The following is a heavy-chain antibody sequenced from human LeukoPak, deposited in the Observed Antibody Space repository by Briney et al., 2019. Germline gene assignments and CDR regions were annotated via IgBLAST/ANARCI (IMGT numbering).Heavy chain of an antibody. CDR2: IHYSRST. D-gene: IGHD5-24*01. CDR1: GGSISSYY. CDR3: ARWLQSTGWFDP. J-gene: IGHJ5*02. V-gene: IGHV4-59*01. Sequence: SETLSLTCTVSGGSISSYYWSWIRQPPGKGLEWIGYIHYSRSTNYNPSLKSRVTISVDTSKNQFSLKLSSVTAADTAVYYCARWLQSTGWFDPWGQGTLVTVSS.